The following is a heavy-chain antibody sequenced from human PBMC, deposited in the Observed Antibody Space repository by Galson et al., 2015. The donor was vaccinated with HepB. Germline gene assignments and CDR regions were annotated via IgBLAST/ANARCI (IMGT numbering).Heavy chain of an antibody. Sequence: SLRLSCAASGFTFSHAWMSWVRQAPGKGLEWVGRIKSKTDGGTTDYAAPVKGRFTISRDDSKNTLYLQMNSLKTEDTAVYYCTALGVRYYYYGMDVWGQGTTVTVSS. CDR2: IKSKTDGGTT. J-gene: IGHJ6*02. V-gene: IGHV3-15*01. D-gene: IGHD4/OR15-4a*01. CDR3: TALGVRYYYYGMDV. CDR1: GFTFSHAW.